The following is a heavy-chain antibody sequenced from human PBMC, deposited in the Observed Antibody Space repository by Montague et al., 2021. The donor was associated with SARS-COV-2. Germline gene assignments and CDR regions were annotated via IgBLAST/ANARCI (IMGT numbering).Heavy chain of an antibody. D-gene: IGHD6-19*01. J-gene: IGHJ5*02. CDR1: GDSVSSNSGA. Sequence: CAISGDSVSSNSGAWNWIRLSPSRGLEWLGRTYYRSKWYVDYAGSVRSRITINPDTSKNQFSLQMSSVTPDDTAVYYCARSKRLRSGYSRGWYGPGWFDPWGQGTPVTVSS. CDR3: ARSKRLRSGYSRGWYGPGWFDP. V-gene: IGHV6-1*01. CDR2: TYYRSKWYV.